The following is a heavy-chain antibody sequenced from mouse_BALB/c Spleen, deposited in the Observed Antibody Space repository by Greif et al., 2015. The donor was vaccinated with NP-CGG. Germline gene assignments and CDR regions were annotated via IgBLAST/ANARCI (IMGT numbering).Heavy chain of an antibody. CDR2: INPSSGYT. D-gene: IGHD2-14*01. J-gene: IGHJ4*01. V-gene: IGHV1-4*02. CDR3: ARGGYGYAMDY. CDR1: GYTFTSYT. Sequence: VKLQESAAELARPGASVKMSCKASGYTFTSYTMHWVKQRPGQGLEWIGYINPSSGYTEYNQKFKDKTTLTADKSSSTAYMQLSSLTSEDSAVYYCARGGYGYAMDYWGQGTSVTVSS.